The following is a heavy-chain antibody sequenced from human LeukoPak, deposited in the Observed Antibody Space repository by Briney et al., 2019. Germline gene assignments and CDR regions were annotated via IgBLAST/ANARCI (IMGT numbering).Heavy chain of an antibody. Sequence: PGGSLRLSCAASGFIFRTYAMSWARQAPGKGLEWVSSISGDGGSTYYADSVKGRFTISRDNSKNTLYLQMNSLRVEDTAVYYCAKDMTTVVTPEFDYWGQGTLVTVSS. J-gene: IGHJ4*02. CDR1: GFIFRTYA. CDR2: ISGDGGST. CDR3: AKDMTTVVTPEFDY. D-gene: IGHD4-23*01. V-gene: IGHV3-23*01.